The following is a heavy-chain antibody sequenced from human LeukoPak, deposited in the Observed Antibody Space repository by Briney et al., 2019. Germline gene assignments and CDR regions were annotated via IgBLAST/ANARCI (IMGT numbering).Heavy chain of an antibody. CDR1: GFTFGDYG. J-gene: IGHJ4*02. CDR2: ISWNSGTI. V-gene: IGHV3-9*01. Sequence: GGSLRLSCAASGFTFGDYGMHWVRQTPGKGLEWVSGISWNSGTISYADSVKGRFTISRDNTKNSLYLQMNSLRPEDTAFYYCAKDLGGYCGNICYPFDYWGQGTLVTVSS. D-gene: IGHD2-2*01. CDR3: AKDLGGYCGNICYPFDY.